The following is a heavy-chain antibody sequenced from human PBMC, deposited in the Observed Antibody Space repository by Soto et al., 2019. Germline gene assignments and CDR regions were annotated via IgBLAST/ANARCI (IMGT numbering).Heavy chain of an antibody. Sequence: GGSLRLSCAASGFTFSSYWMHWVRQAPGKGLVWVSRINSDGSSTSYADSVKGRFTISRDKAKNTLYLQMNSLRAEDTAVYYCAVSSPMITFGGVIYHDAFDIWGQGTMVTVSS. D-gene: IGHD3-16*01. CDR3: AVSSPMITFGGVIYHDAFDI. V-gene: IGHV3-74*01. J-gene: IGHJ3*02. CDR2: INSDGSST. CDR1: GFTFSSYW.